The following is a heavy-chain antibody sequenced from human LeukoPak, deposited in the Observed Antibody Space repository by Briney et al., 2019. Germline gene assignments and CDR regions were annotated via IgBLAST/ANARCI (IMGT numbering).Heavy chain of an antibody. Sequence: GGSLRLSCVASGFTFSDYGVQWVRQAPGKGLEWVAVVAKDGGHKVYSDSVKGRLSISRDNSKNTAFLQMDSLRTEDAAVYFCAREHSHSNWFFDLWGPGTPVTVSS. CDR2: VAKDGGHK. V-gene: IGHV3-30*03. J-gene: IGHJ2*01. D-gene: IGHD4-11*01. CDR3: AREHSHSNWFFDL. CDR1: GFTFSDYG.